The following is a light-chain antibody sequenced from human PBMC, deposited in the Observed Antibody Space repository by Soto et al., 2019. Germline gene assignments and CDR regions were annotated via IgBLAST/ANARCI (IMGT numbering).Light chain of an antibody. Sequence: KLMTQSAATLSVSPGERATLSCRASQSVRSNLAWYQKKPGQAPRLLIYDASTRATGIPARFSGGGSGTEFTLTISSLQSEDSAVYYCQQYNKWPPLTFGGGTKVDIK. CDR1: QSVRSN. CDR2: DAS. J-gene: IGKJ4*01. V-gene: IGKV3-15*01. CDR3: QQYNKWPPLT.